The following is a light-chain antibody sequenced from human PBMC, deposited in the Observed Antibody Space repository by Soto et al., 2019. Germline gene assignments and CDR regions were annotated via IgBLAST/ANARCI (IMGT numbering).Light chain of an antibody. V-gene: IGKV3-15*01. CDR2: SAA. CDR1: QSVGSN. Sequence: EIVMTQSPATLSVSPGERVTLSCRASQSVGSNLAWYQKKPGQAPRLLIYSAATRATGIPARFSGSGSGTEFTLTISSLQSEDFGVYYCQQYTKRCTFGQGTKVEIK. J-gene: IGKJ1*01. CDR3: QQYTKRCT.